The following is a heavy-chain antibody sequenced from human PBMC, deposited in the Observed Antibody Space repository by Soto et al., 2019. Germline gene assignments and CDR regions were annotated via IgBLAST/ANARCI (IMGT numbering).Heavy chain of an antibody. CDR2: MQPTGHT. V-gene: IGHV4-4*07. Sequence: QVQLQELGPGLVKPSETLSLTCAVSGASIRSYHWSWIRQPAGKGLEWIGRMQPTGHTNYNPSLKSRVTMSVDTSKNQISVKWTSVTVADTAVYFFAKDVSASRWFDPWGQGIQVIVSS. CDR1: GASIRSYH. CDR3: AKDVSASRWFDP. J-gene: IGHJ5*02. D-gene: IGHD3-16*01.